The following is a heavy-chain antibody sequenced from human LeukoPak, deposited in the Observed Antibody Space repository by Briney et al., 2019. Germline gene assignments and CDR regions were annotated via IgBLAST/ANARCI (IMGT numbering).Heavy chain of an antibody. CDR3: ARWGISAGGRSFLDY. Sequence: PSETLSLTCTVSGGSLTNYHWSWIRQPPGKGLEYIGSSYYTGITDYNPSLKSRVAMSVDTSRDQFSLRLTSVTTADTAIYYCARWGISAGGRSFLDYWGQGSLVTVSS. CDR2: SYYTGIT. CDR1: GGSLTNYH. J-gene: IGHJ4*02. D-gene: IGHD3-16*01. V-gene: IGHV4-59*01.